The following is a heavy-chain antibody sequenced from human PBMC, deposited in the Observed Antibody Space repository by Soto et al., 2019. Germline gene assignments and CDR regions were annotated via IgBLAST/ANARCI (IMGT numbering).Heavy chain of an antibody. V-gene: IGHV3-48*02. CDR2: ISSSSSTI. CDR1: GFTFSSYS. CDR3: ARAVTVVTPLEAFDI. J-gene: IGHJ3*02. Sequence: EVQLVESGGGLVQPGGSLRLSCAASGFTFSSYSMNWVRQAPGKGLEWVSYISSSSSTIYYADSVKGRFTISRDNAKNSLYLQMNSLRDEDTAVYYCARAVTVVTPLEAFDIWGQGTMVTVSS. D-gene: IGHD2-21*02.